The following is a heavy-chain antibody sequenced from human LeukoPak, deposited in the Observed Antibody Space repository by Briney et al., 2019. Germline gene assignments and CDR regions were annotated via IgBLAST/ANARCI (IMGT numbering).Heavy chain of an antibody. D-gene: IGHD3-9*01. CDR3: ARVGYLRYFDWAQRFDP. CDR1: GGSISSSSYY. V-gene: IGHV4-39*07. CDR2: IYYSGST. J-gene: IGHJ5*02. Sequence: SETLSLTCTVSGGSISSSSYYWGWIRQPPGRGREGIGGIYYSGSTYYNPSLKSRVTISVDTSKNQFSLKLSSVTAADTAVYYCARVGYLRYFDWAQRFDPWGQGTLVTVSS.